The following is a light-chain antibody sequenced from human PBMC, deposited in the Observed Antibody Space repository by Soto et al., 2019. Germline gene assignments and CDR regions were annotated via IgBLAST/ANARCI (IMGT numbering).Light chain of an antibody. V-gene: IGKV4-1*01. CDR1: QSGLYSSNNKNY. CDR3: QQYESTPPT. CDR2: WAS. Sequence: DIGMTQSPDSLAVSLGERATINCKSSQSGLYSSNNKNYLAWYQQRPGQPPKLLIYWASTRESGVPDRFSGSGSGTDFTLTITSLQAEDVAVYYCQQYESTPPTFGQGPKLEIK. J-gene: IGKJ2*01.